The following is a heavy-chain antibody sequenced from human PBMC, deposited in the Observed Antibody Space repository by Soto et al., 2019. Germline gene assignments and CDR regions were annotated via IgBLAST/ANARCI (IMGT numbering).Heavy chain of an antibody. J-gene: IGHJ6*02. D-gene: IGHD3-3*02. CDR1: GFNFSSYG. CDR2: TSYDGSNK. V-gene: IGHV3-30*18. Sequence: PGGSLILSCAASGFNFSSYGRHWVRQAPGKGLEWVAVTSYDGSNKYYADSVKGRFTISRDNSKNTLYLQMDSLRAEDTAVYYCAKDHHFWSGYYTSYYGMDVWGQGTTVTVSS. CDR3: AKDHHFWSGYYTSYYGMDV.